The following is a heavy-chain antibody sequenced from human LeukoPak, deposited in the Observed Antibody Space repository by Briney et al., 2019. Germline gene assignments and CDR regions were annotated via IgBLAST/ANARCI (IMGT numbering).Heavy chain of an antibody. V-gene: IGHV3-43*02. D-gene: IGHD4-11*01. J-gene: IGHJ4*02. CDR1: GVTFHDYA. CDR3: AKDGYGNYDY. Sequence: PGGSLRLSCAASGVTFHDYAMHWVRQVPGKGLEWVSLISGHGDSTYYADSVKGRFTISRDNSKNSLYLQMNSLRTEDTALYYCAKDGYGNYDYWGQGTLVTVSS. CDR2: ISGHGDST.